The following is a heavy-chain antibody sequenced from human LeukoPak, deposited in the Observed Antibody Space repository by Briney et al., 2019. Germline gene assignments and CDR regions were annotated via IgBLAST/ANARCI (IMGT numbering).Heavy chain of an antibody. CDR1: GYTFIAYY. CDR2: INPSSGGT. Sequence: ASVKVSCRASGYTFIAYYMHWVRQAPGQGLEWMGWINPSSGGTNYAQKFQGRVTMTRDTSTSTVYMELSSLRSEDTAVYYCASGGITMIALGYWGQGTLVTVSS. J-gene: IGHJ4*02. V-gene: IGHV1-2*02. D-gene: IGHD3-22*01. CDR3: ASGGITMIALGY.